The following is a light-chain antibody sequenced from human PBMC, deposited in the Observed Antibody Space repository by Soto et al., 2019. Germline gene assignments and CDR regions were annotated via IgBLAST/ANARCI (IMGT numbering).Light chain of an antibody. V-gene: IGKV3-15*01. Sequence: EIMMTQSPATLSVSPGERATLSCRASQSVSNNVAWYQQKPGQAPRLLIYYASTRATGIPARFSGSGSGTEFTRTISSLQSEDFALYYCQQYNNWPPITFGQGTRLEIK. CDR1: QSVSNN. CDR2: YAS. CDR3: QQYNNWPPIT. J-gene: IGKJ5*01.